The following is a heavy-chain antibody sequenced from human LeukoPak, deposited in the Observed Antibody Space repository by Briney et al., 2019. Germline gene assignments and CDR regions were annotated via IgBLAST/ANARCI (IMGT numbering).Heavy chain of an antibody. CDR3: ARDFRSHYFDY. Sequence: GASVKVSCKASGGTFSSYAISWVRQAPGQGLEWMGGIIPIFGTANYAQKFQGRVTITADESASTAYMELSSLRSEDTAVYYCARDFRSHYFDYWGQGTLVTVSS. CDR1: GGTFSSYA. D-gene: IGHD3-10*01. J-gene: IGHJ4*02. CDR2: IIPIFGTA. V-gene: IGHV1-69*13.